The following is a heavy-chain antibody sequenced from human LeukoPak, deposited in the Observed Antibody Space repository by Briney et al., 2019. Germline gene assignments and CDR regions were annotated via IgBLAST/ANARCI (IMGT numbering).Heavy chain of an antibody. J-gene: IGHJ4*02. CDR3: AKTYYYDSSGYTYFDY. CDR1: GFTFSSYA. D-gene: IGHD3-22*01. V-gene: IGHV3-23*01. Sequence: AGGSLRLSCAASGFTFSSYAMSWVRQAPGKGLEWVSAISGSGGSTYYADSVKGRLTISRDNSKNTLYLQMNSLRAEDTAVYYCAKTYYYDSSGYTYFDYWGQGTLVTVSS. CDR2: ISGSGGST.